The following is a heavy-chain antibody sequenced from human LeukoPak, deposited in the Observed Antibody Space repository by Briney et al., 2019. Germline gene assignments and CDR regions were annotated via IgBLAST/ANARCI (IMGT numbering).Heavy chain of an antibody. CDR2: ISAYNGNT. V-gene: IGHV1-18*01. CDR3: ARDPPGGDYGDYGRLGYYYGMDV. CDR1: GYTFTSYG. D-gene: IGHD4-17*01. Sequence: ASVKVSCKASGYTFTSYGISWVRQAPGQGLEWMGWISAYNGNTNYAQKLQGRVTMTTDTSTSTAYMELSRLRSDDTAVYYCARDPPGGDYGDYGRLGYYYGMDVWGQGTTVTVSS. J-gene: IGHJ6*02.